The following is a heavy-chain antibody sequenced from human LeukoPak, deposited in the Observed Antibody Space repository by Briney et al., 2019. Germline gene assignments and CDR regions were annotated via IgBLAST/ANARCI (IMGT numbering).Heavy chain of an antibody. D-gene: IGHD4/OR15-4a*01. CDR3: ARLNDYSFDP. Sequence: PGGSLRLSCATSGFTFSSYWMSWVRQAPGKGLEWVANIRQDGSERYYVDSVKGRYTISRDNAKNSLYLQMNSLRAEDTAVYYCARLNDYSFDPWGQGTLVTVSS. CDR1: GFTFSSYW. J-gene: IGHJ5*02. V-gene: IGHV3-7*05. CDR2: IRQDGSER.